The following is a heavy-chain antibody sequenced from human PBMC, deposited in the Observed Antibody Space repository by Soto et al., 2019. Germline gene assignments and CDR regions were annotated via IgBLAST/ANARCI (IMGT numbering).Heavy chain of an antibody. CDR1: GGSISSSSYY. V-gene: IGHV4-39*01. CDR2: IYYSGST. Sequence: SETLSLTCTVSGGSISSSSYYWGWIRQPPGKGLEWIGSIYYSGSTYYNPSLKSRVTISVDTSKNQFSLKLSSVTAADTAVYYCERRVRSGWYYYYFDYWGQGTLVTVAS. J-gene: IGHJ4*02. D-gene: IGHD6-19*01. CDR3: ERRVRSGWYYYYFDY.